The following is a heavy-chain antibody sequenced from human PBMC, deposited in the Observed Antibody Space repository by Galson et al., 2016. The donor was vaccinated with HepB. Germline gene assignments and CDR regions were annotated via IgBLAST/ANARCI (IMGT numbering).Heavy chain of an antibody. CDR1: GGSISSSTYY. D-gene: IGHD3-22*01. J-gene: IGHJ4*02. V-gene: IGHV4-39*01. CDR2: IHYSGSN. CDR3: ARGYYYESSGYQGHFDY. Sequence: SETLSLTCTVSGGSISSSTYYWGWIRRPPGKGLEWIGSIHYSGSNYYKPSLKSRVTISVDTSKNQFSLKLSSVTAADTAVYYCARGYYYESSGYQGHFDYWGQGTLVTVSS.